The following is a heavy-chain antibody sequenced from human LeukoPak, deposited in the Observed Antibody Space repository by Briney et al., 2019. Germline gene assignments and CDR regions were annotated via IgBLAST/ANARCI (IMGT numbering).Heavy chain of an antibody. J-gene: IGHJ4*02. D-gene: IGHD2-15*01. CDR2: ISSSSSYI. Sequence: PGGSLRLSCAASGFTFSSYSMNWVRQAPGKGLEWVSSISSSSSYIHYADSVKGRFTISRDNAKNSLYLQMNSLRAEDTAVYYCARHLGYCSGGSCYNFDYWGQGTLVTVSS. CDR3: ARHLGYCSGGSCYNFDY. CDR1: GFTFSSYS. V-gene: IGHV3-21*01.